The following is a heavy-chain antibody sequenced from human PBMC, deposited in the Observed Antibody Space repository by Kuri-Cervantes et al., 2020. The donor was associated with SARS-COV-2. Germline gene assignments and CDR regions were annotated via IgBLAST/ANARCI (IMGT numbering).Heavy chain of an antibody. CDR1: GGSISSYY. V-gene: IGHV4-34*01. D-gene: IGHD3-10*01. CDR2: INHSGST. J-gene: IGHJ6*02. Sequence: SETLSLTCTVSGGSISSYYWSWIRQPAGKGLEWIGEINHSGSTNYNPSLKSRVTISVDTSKNQFSLKLSSVTAADTAVYYCARFSSGYYGSGSYYATYYYGMDVWGQGTTVTVSS. CDR3: ARFSSGYYGSGSYYATYYYGMDV.